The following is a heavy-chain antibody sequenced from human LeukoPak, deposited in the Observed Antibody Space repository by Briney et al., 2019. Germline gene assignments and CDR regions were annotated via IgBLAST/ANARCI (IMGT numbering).Heavy chain of an antibody. CDR2: IYYSGST. CDR3: ARHLVLMGTFNAFDI. D-gene: IGHD3-10*01. Sequence: SETLSLTCTVSGGSISSYYWGWIRQPPGKGLDWIGSIYYSGSTYYNSSPKSRVTISIDTSKNQFSLKLSSVTAADTAVYYCARHLVLMGTFNAFDIWSRGTMVTVSS. J-gene: IGHJ3*02. V-gene: IGHV4-39*01. CDR1: GGSISSYY.